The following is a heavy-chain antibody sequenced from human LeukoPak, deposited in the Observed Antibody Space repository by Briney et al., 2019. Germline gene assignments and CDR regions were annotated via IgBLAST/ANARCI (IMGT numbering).Heavy chain of an antibody. CDR2: ISYDGSNK. J-gene: IGHJ6*02. CDR1: GFTFSSYA. CDR3: ARVGVAATYYYYGMDV. V-gene: IGHV3-30*04. D-gene: IGHD2-15*01. Sequence: GRSLRLSCAASGFTFSSYAKHWVRQAPGKGLEWVAVISYDGSNKYYADSVKGRFTISRDNSKNTLYLQMNSLRAEDTAVYYCARVGVAATYYYYGMDVWGQGTTVTVSS.